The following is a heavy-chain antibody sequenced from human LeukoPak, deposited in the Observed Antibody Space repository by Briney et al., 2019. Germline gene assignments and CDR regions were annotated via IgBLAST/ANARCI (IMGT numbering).Heavy chain of an antibody. CDR2: ISGSSSTI. CDR3: ARDWDYFDY. V-gene: IGHV3-48*01. J-gene: IGHJ4*02. Sequence: GGSLRLSCAASGFTFSSYSMNWVRQAPGKGLEWVSYISGSSSTIYYADSVKGRFTISRDNAKNSLYLQMNSLRAEDTAVHYCARDWDYFDYWGQGTLVTVSS. D-gene: IGHD3-16*01. CDR1: GFTFSSYS.